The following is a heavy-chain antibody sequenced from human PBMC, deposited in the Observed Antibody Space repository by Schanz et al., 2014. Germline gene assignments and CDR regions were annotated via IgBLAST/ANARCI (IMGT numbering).Heavy chain of an antibody. J-gene: IGHJ6*02. CDR1: GYTFTSYS. Sequence: QVQLVQSGAEVKKPGASVKVSCKASGYTFTSYSIHWVRQAPGQGLEWMGWINVGNGNMKYSQKFQGRVTITRDTSASTAYMELTSLRSEDTAVYFCARGPSQGYSYGHNIGAYYYGMDVWGQGTTGTVSS. CDR2: INVGNGNM. CDR3: ARGPSQGYSYGHNIGAYYYGMDV. D-gene: IGHD5-18*01. V-gene: IGHV1-3*01.